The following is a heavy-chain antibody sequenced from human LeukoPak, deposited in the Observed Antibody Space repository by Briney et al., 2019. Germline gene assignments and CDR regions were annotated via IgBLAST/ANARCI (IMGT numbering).Heavy chain of an antibody. V-gene: IGHV3-43D*04. J-gene: IGHJ4*02. D-gene: IGHD2-15*01. CDR3: AKDSGYCSGGSCLFFDY. Sequence: QAGGSLRPSCAASGFTFDDYAMHWVRHAPGKGLEWVSLISWDGGSTYYADSVKGRFTISRDNSKNSLYLQMNSLRAEDTALYYCAKDSGYCSGGSCLFFDYWGQGTLVTVSS. CDR1: GFTFDDYA. CDR2: ISWDGGST.